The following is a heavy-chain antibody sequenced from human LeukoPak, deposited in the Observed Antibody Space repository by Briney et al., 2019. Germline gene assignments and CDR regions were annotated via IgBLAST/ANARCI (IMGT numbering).Heavy chain of an antibody. CDR2: INPNSDNT. CDR3: ARDSSNWSAFDS. J-gene: IGHJ4*02. V-gene: IGHV1-2*06. D-gene: IGHD6-13*01. CDR1: GYTFTGYS. Sequence: ASVKVSCKASGYTFTGYSIHWVRQAPGQGLEWMGRINPNSDNTYYAEKFQGRVTMTTDTSISTAYMDLSRLTSDDTAVYYCARDSSNWSAFDSWGLRTLVAVSS.